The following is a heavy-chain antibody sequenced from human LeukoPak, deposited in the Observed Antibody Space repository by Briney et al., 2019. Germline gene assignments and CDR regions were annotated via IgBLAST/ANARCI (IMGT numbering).Heavy chain of an antibody. J-gene: IGHJ3*02. CDR1: GGSVGSGSYY. CDR3: ARATSSGYSDAFDI. Sequence: PSETLSLTCTVSGGSVGSGSYYWSWIRQPPGRGLEWIGYIYYSGSTNYNPSLKSRVTISVDTAKNQFSLKLSSVTAADTAVYYCARATSSGYSDAFDIWGQGTMVTVSS. D-gene: IGHD3-22*01. CDR2: IYYSGST. V-gene: IGHV4-61*01.